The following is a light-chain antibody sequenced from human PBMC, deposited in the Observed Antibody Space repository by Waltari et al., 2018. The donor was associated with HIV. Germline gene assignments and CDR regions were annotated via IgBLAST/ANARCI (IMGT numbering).Light chain of an antibody. V-gene: IGKV1-9*01. CDR3: QQVNTAFT. Sequence: DIQLTQFPSFLSASVGDRVTITCRAGQGISTYLAWYQQKPGEAPKLLIYAASTLQSGVPSRFSXSGSGTEFTLTISCLQPEDFATYYCQQVNTAFTFGPGTKVEIK. CDR1: QGISTY. CDR2: AAS. J-gene: IGKJ3*01.